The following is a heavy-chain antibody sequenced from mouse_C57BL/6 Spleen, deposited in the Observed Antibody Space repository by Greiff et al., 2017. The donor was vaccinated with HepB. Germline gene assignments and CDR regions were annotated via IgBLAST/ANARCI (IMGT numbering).Heavy chain of an antibody. D-gene: IGHD1-3*01. CDR3: ARSLTRVAY. V-gene: IGHV1-50*01. CDR2: IDPSDSYT. Sequence: QVQLQQPGAELVKPGASVKLSCKASGYTFTSYWMQWVKQRPGQGLEWIGEIDPSDSYTNYNQKFKGKATLTVDTSSSTAYMQLSSLTSEDSAVYYCARSLTRVAYWGQGTLVTVSA. CDR1: GYTFTSYW. J-gene: IGHJ3*01.